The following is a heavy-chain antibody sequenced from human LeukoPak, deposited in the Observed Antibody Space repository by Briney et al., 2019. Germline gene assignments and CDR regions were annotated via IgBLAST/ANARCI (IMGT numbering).Heavy chain of an antibody. CDR1: GFTFSSYG. J-gene: IGHJ5*02. CDR3: AKVDSSSWYGGCSRCWFDP. Sequence: PGGSLRLSCAASGFTFSSYGMSWVRQAPGKGLEWVSSISGSGSSTYYADSVKGRFTISRDNSTNTLYLQMNSLRAEDTAVYYCAKVDSSSWYGGCSRCWFDPWGQGTLVTVSS. V-gene: IGHV3-23*01. CDR2: ISGSGSST. D-gene: IGHD6-13*01.